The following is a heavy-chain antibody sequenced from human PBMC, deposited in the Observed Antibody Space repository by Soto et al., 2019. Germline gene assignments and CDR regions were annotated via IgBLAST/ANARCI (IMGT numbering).Heavy chain of an antibody. CDR3: ARGSSIAGLYYGMDV. J-gene: IGHJ6*02. CDR1: GGSISSGGYY. V-gene: IGHV4-31*03. D-gene: IGHD6-6*01. CDR2: NYYSGIT. Sequence: PSETLSLTCTVAGGSISSGGYYWTCIRQHPGKGLEWIGYNYYSGITYYNPSLKSRVTISLDTSKNQFSLKLSSVTAADTAVYYCARGSSIAGLYYGMDVWGQGTTVTVSS.